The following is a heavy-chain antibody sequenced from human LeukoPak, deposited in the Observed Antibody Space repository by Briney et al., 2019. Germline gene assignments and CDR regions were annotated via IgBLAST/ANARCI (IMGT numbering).Heavy chain of an antibody. CDR3: ARAGDSSSWAYVDY. V-gene: IGHV4-59*01. J-gene: IGHJ4*02. CDR1: GGFISNYY. Sequence: PSETLSLTCSVSGGFISNYYWGWIRQPPGKGLEWIGYIYYSGSTNYSPSLKSRVTISVDTSKNQFSPKLGSVTAADTAIYYCARAGDSSSWAYVDYWGQGTLVTVSS. CDR2: IYYSGST. D-gene: IGHD6-13*01.